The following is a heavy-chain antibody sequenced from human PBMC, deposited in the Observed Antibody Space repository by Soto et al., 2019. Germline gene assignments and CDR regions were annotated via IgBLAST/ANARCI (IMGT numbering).Heavy chain of an antibody. CDR3: ARGSRTGYSDYYFDY. D-gene: IGHD3-9*01. J-gene: IGHJ4*02. CDR2: IGTAGDP. Sequence: GGSLRLSCAASGFTFSSYDMHWVRQATGKGLEWVSAIGTAGDPYYPGSVKGRFTISRENAKNSLYLQMSSLRAGDTAVYYCARGSRTGYSDYYFDYWGQGTLVTVSS. V-gene: IGHV3-13*05. CDR1: GFTFSSYD.